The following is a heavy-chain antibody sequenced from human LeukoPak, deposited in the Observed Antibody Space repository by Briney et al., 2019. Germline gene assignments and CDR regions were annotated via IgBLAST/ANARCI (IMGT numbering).Heavy chain of an antibody. CDR2: IKRDGSEK. D-gene: IGHD6-19*01. Sequence: PGGSLRLSCAASGFTFSSYSMNWVRQAPGKGLEWVANIKRDGSEKYYVDSVKGRFTISRDNAKNSLYLQMNSLRAEDTAVYYCARDSGYSSGWYGGDHWGQGTLVTVSS. V-gene: IGHV3-7*04. CDR3: ARDSGYSSGWYGGDH. J-gene: IGHJ4*02. CDR1: GFTFSSYS.